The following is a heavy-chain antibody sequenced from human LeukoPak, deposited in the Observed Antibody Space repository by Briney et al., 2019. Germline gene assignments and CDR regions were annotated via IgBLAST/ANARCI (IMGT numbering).Heavy chain of an antibody. Sequence: GGSLRLSCAASGFTFDDYGMSWVRQAPGKGLEWVSGINWNGGSTGYADSVKGRFTISRDNAKNSLYLQMNSLRAEDTALYHCARGGYGYGDYLLGYWGQGTLVTVSS. V-gene: IGHV3-20*01. J-gene: IGHJ4*02. CDR3: ARGGYGYGDYLLGY. D-gene: IGHD4-17*01. CDR1: GFTFDDYG. CDR2: INWNGGST.